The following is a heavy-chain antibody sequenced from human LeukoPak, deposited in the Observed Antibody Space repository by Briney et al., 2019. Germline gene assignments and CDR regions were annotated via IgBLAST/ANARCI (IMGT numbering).Heavy chain of an antibody. V-gene: IGHV1-69*13. CDR3: ARGPAGTSYYYYYGMDV. Sequence: SVKVSCKASGGTFSSYAISWVRQAPGQGLEWMGGIIPIFGTANYAQKFQGRVTITADESTSTAYMELSSLRSEDTAVYYCARGPAGTSYYYYYGMDVWGQGTTVTVSS. D-gene: IGHD1-7*01. CDR2: IIPIFGTA. CDR1: GGTFSSYA. J-gene: IGHJ6*02.